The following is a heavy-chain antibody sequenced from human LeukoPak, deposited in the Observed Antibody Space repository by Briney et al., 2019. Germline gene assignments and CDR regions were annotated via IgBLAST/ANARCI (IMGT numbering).Heavy chain of an antibody. Sequence: PSETLSLTCTVSGGSISNYYWSWIRQPPGKGLEWIGYIYYSGSTNYNPSLKSRVTISVDTSKNQFSLKLSSVTAADTAVYYCARQIRATVNYMDVWGKGTTVTVSS. J-gene: IGHJ6*03. CDR3: ARQIRATVNYMDV. CDR1: GGSISNYY. V-gene: IGHV4-59*08. D-gene: IGHD4-11*01. CDR2: IYYSGST.